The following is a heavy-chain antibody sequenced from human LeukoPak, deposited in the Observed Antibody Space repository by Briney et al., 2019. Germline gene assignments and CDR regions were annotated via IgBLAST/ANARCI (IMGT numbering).Heavy chain of an antibody. V-gene: IGHV1-18*01. Sequence: ASVTVSCKASGYTFTSYGISWVRQAPGQGVEGMGWISAYNGNKNYAHKLQGRVTKTTDTSTTTAYMQLRSLRSDDTAVYYCARARYCISTSCPGSYFDYWGQGTLVTVSS. D-gene: IGHD2-2*01. J-gene: IGHJ4*02. CDR2: ISAYNGNK. CDR1: GYTFTSYG. CDR3: ARARYCISTSCPGSYFDY.